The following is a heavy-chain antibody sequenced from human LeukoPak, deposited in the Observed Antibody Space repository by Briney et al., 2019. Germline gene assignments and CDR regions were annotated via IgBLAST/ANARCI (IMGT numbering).Heavy chain of an antibody. CDR2: ISASGGAT. V-gene: IGHV3-23*01. D-gene: IGHD4-17*01. CDR3: AKGNYGEKIDF. J-gene: IGHJ4*02. CDR1: GFTVSSNY. Sequence: PGGSLRLSCAASGFTVSSNYMRWVRQAPGKGLEWVSGISASGGATYYADSVKGRFTISRDNSKNTLYLQMNSLKAEDAALYYCAKGNYGEKIDFGGAGTRVTVSS.